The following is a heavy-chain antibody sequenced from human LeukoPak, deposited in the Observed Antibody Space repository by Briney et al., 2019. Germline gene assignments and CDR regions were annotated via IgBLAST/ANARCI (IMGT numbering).Heavy chain of an antibody. CDR2: IHYDGSNK. Sequence: GGSLRLSCAASGFTFSTYGMHWVRQTLDKGLESVAFIHYDGSNKYYADSVKGRFTISRDNSKNTLYLQMNSLRIEDTAVYYCTKGEAGDSGGGRRHYSYYMDVWGKGTTVTISS. D-gene: IGHD3-16*01. CDR3: TKGEAGDSGGGRRHYSYYMDV. CDR1: GFTFSTYG. V-gene: IGHV3-30*02. J-gene: IGHJ6*03.